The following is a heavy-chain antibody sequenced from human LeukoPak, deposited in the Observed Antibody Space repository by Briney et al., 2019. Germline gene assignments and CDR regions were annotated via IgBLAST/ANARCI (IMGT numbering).Heavy chain of an antibody. D-gene: IGHD6-25*01. V-gene: IGHV3-9*01. J-gene: IGHJ4*02. Sequence: GGSLRLSCAASGFTFDDYAMHWVRQAPGKGLEWVSGISWNSGSIGYADSVKGRFTISRDNAKNSLYLQMNSLRAEDTAVYYCARYPSGHWGQGTLVPVSS. CDR1: GFTFDDYA. CDR3: ARYPSGH. CDR2: ISWNSGSI.